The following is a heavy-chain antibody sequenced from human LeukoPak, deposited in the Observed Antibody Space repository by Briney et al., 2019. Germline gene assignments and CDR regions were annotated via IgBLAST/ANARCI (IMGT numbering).Heavy chain of an antibody. Sequence: PGGSLRLSCAASGFTFDDYTMHWVRQAPGKGLEWVSLISRDGGSTYYADSVKGRFTITRDNSKNSLYLQMNSLRTEDTALYYCAKGLHVYYYYYGMDVWGQGTTVTVSS. CDR2: ISRDGGST. J-gene: IGHJ6*02. CDR3: AKGLHVYYYYYGMDV. V-gene: IGHV3-43*01. D-gene: IGHD4-11*01. CDR1: GFTFDDYT.